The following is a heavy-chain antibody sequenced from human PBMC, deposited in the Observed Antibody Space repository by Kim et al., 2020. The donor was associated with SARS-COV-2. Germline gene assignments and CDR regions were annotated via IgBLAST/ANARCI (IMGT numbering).Heavy chain of an antibody. CDR1: GYTFTNFN. J-gene: IGHJ4*02. D-gene: IGHD3-22*01. CDR3: ARGGYYDGGY. V-gene: IGHV1-46*01. CDR2: IYASGGNT. Sequence: ASVKVSCKASGYTFTNFNMHWVRQAPGQGLEWMAIIYASGGNTEYAQKFQGRVTVTRDKTTSTVYMELSSLRSDDTAVYYCARGGYYDGGYWGQGTLVTVSS.